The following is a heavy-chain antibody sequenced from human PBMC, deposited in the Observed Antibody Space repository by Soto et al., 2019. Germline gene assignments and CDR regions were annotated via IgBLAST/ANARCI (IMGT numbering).Heavy chain of an antibody. J-gene: IGHJ4*02. Sequence: QVQLVESGGGLVKPGGSLSLSCAASGFTFSDNYMSWIRQAPGKGLEWVSCITSSSSHTNYADSVKGRFTISRDNAKNSLYLQMNSLRAEDTAVYYCASGYTYGAGYWGQGTLVTVSS. CDR2: ITSSSSHT. D-gene: IGHD5-18*01. V-gene: IGHV3-11*05. CDR1: GFTFSDNY. CDR3: ASGYTYGAGY.